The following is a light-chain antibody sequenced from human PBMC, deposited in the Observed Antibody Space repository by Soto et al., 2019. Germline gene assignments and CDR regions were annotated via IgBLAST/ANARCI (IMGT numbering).Light chain of an antibody. CDR3: QQYGSSPWT. V-gene: IGKV3-20*01. CDR1: QSVSNSD. CDR2: GAS. Sequence: EIVLTQSPGTLSLSPGERATLFCRASQSVSNSDLAWYQQKPGQAPRLLIYGASSRATGIPDRFSGRGSGTDFTLIINRLEPDDFAVYYCQQYGSSPWTFGHGTKVEIK. J-gene: IGKJ1*01.